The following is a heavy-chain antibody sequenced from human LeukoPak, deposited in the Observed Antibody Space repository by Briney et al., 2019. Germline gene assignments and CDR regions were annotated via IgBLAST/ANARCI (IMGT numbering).Heavy chain of an antibody. CDR2: ISDNGSQT. V-gene: IGHV3-23*01. J-gene: IGHJ4*02. CDR3: ATDRERDPSVYYLV. CDR1: EFSVSHNY. D-gene: IGHD3-22*01. Sequence: GGSLRLSCAASEFSVSHNYMSWVRQAPEKGLEWHSTISDNGSQTYYTDSVKGRFTISRDNSRNTVFLQMNSLRAEDSGVYYCATDRERDPSVYYLVGGQGTLITVSS.